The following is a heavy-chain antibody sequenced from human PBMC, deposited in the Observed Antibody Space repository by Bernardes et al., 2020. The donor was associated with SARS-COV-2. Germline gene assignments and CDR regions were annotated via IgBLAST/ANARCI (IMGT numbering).Heavy chain of an antibody. V-gene: IGHV1-24*01. CDR2: FDPEDGET. CDR3: ATAPTAYIAVAGTWYY. J-gene: IGHJ4*02. D-gene: IGHD6-19*01. CDR1: GYTLTELS. Sequence: ASVKVSCKVSGYTLTELSMHWVRQAPGKGLEWMGGFDPEDGETIYAQKFQGRVTMTEDTSTDTAYMELSSLRSEDTAVYYCATAPTAYIAVAGTWYYWGQGTLVTVSS.